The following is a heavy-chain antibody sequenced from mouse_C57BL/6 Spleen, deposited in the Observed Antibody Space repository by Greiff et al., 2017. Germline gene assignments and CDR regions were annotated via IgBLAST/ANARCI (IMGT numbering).Heavy chain of an antibody. CDR2: IYPRSGNT. CDR3: ARWATTTVVATSHY. Sequence: VQLQQSGAELARPGASVKLSCKASGYTFTSYGISWVKQRTGQGLECIGEIYPRSGNTYYNEKFKGKATLTADKSSSTAYMELRSLTSEDSAVYFCARWATTTVVATSHYWGQGTTLTVSS. CDR1: GYTFTSYG. D-gene: IGHD1-1*01. J-gene: IGHJ2*01. V-gene: IGHV1-81*01.